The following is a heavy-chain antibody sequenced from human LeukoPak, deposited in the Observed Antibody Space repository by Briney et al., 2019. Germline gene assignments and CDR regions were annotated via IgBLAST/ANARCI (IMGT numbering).Heavy chain of an antibody. J-gene: IGHJ3*02. Sequence: ASVKVSCKASRYTFTRYAMHWVRQAPGQSLEWMGWITADNDNTEYSQKFQGRVTMTRNTSISTAYMELSSLRSEDTAVYYCAIESAFDIWGQGTMVTVSS. CDR2: ITADNDNT. CDR1: RYTFTRYA. V-gene: IGHV1-3*01. CDR3: AIESAFDI.